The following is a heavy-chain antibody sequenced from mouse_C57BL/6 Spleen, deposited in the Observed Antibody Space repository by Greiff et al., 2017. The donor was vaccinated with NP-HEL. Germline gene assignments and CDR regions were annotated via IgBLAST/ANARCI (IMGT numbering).Heavy chain of an antibody. Sequence: DVKLQESGPGLVKPSQSLSLTCSVTGYSITSGYYWNWIRQFPGNKLEWMGYISYDGSNNYNPSLKNRISTTRDTSKNQFFLKLNSVTTEDTATYYCARAGLPWYFDVWGTGTTVTVSS. D-gene: IGHD2-2*01. CDR2: ISYDGSN. V-gene: IGHV3-6*01. CDR3: ARAGLPWYFDV. J-gene: IGHJ1*03. CDR1: GYSITSGYY.